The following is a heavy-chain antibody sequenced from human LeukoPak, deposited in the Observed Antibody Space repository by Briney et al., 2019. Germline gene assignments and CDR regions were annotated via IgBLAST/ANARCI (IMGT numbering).Heavy chain of an antibody. Sequence: GGSLRLSCAASGFTFSSYSMNWVRQAPGKGLEWVSSISSSSSYIYYADSVKGRFTISRDNSKNTLYLQMNSLRAEDTAVYYCAKEVRITLIVVVGAPDYWGQGTLLTVSS. CDR2: ISSSSSYI. CDR3: AKEVRITLIVVVGAPDY. CDR1: GFTFSSYS. J-gene: IGHJ4*02. D-gene: IGHD3-22*01. V-gene: IGHV3-21*01.